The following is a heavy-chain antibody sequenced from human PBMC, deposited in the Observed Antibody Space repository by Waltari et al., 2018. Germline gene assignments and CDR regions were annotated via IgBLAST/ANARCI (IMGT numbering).Heavy chain of an antibody. CDR2: MGPKSGET. D-gene: IGHD3-22*01. CDR3: AREEDNYDASTELDY. J-gene: IGHJ4*02. V-gene: IGHV1-2*07. Sequence: QVQLVQSGAEVGRPGASVTVSCTASGYTFTGFYVHWVRRAPGQGREWMGGMGPKSGETNDAYQFEGRVTMTRDTSIRAAYMELSGLKSDDTAVYYCAREEDNYDASTELDYWGQGTLVTVSS. CDR1: GYTFTGFY.